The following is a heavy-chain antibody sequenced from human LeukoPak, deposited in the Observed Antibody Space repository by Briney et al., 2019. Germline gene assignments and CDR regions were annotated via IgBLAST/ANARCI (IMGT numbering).Heavy chain of an antibody. CDR2: IYYSGST. Sequence: ASQTLSLTCTVSGGSISSGDYYWSWIRQPPGKGLEWIGYIYYSGSTYYNPSLKSRVTISVDTSKNQFSLKLSSVTAADTAVYYCARAEPSGSTTFDYWGQGTLVTVSS. V-gene: IGHV4-30-4*08. CDR1: GGSISSGDYY. D-gene: IGHD2-2*01. J-gene: IGHJ4*02. CDR3: ARAEPSGSTTFDY.